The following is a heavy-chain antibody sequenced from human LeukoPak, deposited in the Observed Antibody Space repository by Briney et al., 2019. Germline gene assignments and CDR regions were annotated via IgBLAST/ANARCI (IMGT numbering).Heavy chain of an antibody. CDR2: IYNSGNT. V-gene: IGHV4-31*11. D-gene: IGHD2-2*01. Sequence: SSGTLSLTCAVSGGSISSGNYYWSWIRQHPGKGLEWIGYIYNSGNTYYNPSLKSRVTMSVDTSKNQFSLKLSSVTAADTAVYYCASSLPAASTQSYYYYGMDVWGQGTTVTVSS. J-gene: IGHJ6*02. CDR3: ASSLPAASTQSYYYYGMDV. CDR1: GGSISSGNYY.